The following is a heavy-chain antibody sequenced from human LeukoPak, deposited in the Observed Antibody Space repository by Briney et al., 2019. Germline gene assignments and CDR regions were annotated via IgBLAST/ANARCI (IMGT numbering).Heavy chain of an antibody. Sequence: GGSLRLSCAASGFTFSSYWMHGVRQVPGKGLVWVSRINPGGSSTTYADSVKGRFTISRDNAKNTLYLQMNSLRAEDTAVYYCARSNQADDYWGQGTLVTVSS. V-gene: IGHV3-74*01. J-gene: IGHJ4*02. CDR1: GFTFSSYW. D-gene: IGHD4-11*01. CDR2: INPGGSST. CDR3: ARSNQADDY.